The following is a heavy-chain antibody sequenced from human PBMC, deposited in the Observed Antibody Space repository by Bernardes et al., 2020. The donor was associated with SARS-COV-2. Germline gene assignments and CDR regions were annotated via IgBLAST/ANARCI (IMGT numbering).Heavy chain of an antibody. D-gene: IGHD3-16*02. J-gene: IGHJ3*01. CDR1: GFSLSTRTVG. CDR3: AHIMITYGGVIADDAFDV. Sequence: SFPTLVKPTQTLTLTCTFSGFSLSTRTVGVGWIRQPPGEALEWLAIIYWDDDRRYSPSLRTRLTITKDTSKNQVVLTMTNMDPVDTATYYCAHIMITYGGVIADDAFDVWGQGTMVTVSS. CDR2: IYWDDDR. V-gene: IGHV2-5*02.